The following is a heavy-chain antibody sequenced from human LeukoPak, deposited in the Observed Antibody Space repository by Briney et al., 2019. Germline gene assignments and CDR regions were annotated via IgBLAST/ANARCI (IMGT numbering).Heavy chain of an antibody. CDR1: GFAFGTYA. Sequence: GGSLRLSCAASGFAFGTYAMTWVRQAPGEGLEWVSAICGSGVGTFYADSVKGRFTISRDNSKNTVYLQMNSLRAEDTAVYYCAKDLCGGGNCYSGPDYWGQGTVVTVSS. CDR3: AKDLCGGGNCYSGPDY. D-gene: IGHD2-15*01. V-gene: IGHV3-23*01. J-gene: IGHJ4*02. CDR2: ICGSGVGT.